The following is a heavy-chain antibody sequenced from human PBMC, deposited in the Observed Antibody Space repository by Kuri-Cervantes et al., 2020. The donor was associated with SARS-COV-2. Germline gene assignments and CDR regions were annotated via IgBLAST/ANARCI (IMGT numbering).Heavy chain of an antibody. Sequence: GESLKISCAASGFTFDDYAMHWVRQAPGKGLEWVSLISWNGGSTGYADSVKGRFTISRDNAKNSLYLQMNSLRAEDTALYYCASDNSGSYFREGGGFDYWGQGTLVTVTS. CDR2: ISWNGGST. J-gene: IGHJ4*02. CDR1: GFTFDDYA. CDR3: ASDNSGSYFREGGGFDY. V-gene: IGHV3-20*04. D-gene: IGHD1-26*01.